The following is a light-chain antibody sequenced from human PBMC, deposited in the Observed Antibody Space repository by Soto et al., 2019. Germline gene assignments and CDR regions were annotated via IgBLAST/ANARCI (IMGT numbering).Light chain of an antibody. CDR3: QQYNYWPPKIT. CDR1: QSVTSN. J-gene: IGKJ5*01. V-gene: IGKV3-15*01. Sequence: EIVMTQSPATLSVSPGERATLSCRASQSVTSNLAWYQQKPGQAPRLLMFRTSSRATGFPARFSGSGSGKEFNLTISSLQSEDFAVYYCQQYNYWPPKITFGQGTRLEIK. CDR2: RTS.